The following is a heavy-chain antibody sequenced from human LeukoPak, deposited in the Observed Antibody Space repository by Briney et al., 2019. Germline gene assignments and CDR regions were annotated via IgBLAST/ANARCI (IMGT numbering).Heavy chain of an antibody. D-gene: IGHD3-10*01. CDR3: VKEMVRGVISPVDY. V-gene: IGHV3-30*18. CDR1: GFTFSSYG. J-gene: IGHJ4*02. Sequence: GGSLRLSCAASGFTFSSYGMHWVRRAPGKGLEWVAVISYDGSNKYYADSVKGRFTISRDNSKNTLYLQMNSLRAEDTAVYYCVKEMVRGVISPVDYWGQGTLVTVSS. CDR2: ISYDGSNK.